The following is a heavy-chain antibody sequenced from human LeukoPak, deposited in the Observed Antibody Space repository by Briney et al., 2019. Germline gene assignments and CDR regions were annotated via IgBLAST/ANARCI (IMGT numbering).Heavy chain of an antibody. CDR1: GFTFSSYA. J-gene: IGHJ5*01. V-gene: IGHV3-23*01. CDR2: VSGSGTTT. Sequence: GGSLRLSCAASGFTFSSYAMSWVRQAPGKGLEWVSAVSGSGTTTHNADSVEGRFSSSRDNSKNTLFLHMNSLRVDDTAVYYCAKGDDSSGRNWFDSWGQGTLVTVSS. CDR3: AKGDDSSGRNWFDS. D-gene: IGHD3-22*01.